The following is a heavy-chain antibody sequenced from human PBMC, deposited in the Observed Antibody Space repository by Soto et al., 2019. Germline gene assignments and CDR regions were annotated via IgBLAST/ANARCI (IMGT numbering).Heavy chain of an antibody. CDR3: ARPLAKGPGVFDY. D-gene: IGHD3-10*01. CDR2: IYYSGST. V-gene: IGHV4-39*01. J-gene: IGHJ4*02. Sequence: SETLSLTCTVSGGSISSSSYYWGWIRQPPGKGLEWIGSIYYSGSTYYNPSLKSRVTISVDTSKNQFSLKLSSVTAADTAVYYCARPLAKGPGVFDYWGQGTLVTVSS. CDR1: GGSISSSSYY.